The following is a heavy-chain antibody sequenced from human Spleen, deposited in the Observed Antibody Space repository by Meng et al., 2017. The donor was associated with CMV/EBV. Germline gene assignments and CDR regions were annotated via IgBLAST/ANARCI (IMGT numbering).Heavy chain of an antibody. CDR3: ARELAGLCDY. CDR2: IYSGGST. CDR1: GFTVSSNY. Sequence: GESLKISCAASGFTVSSNYMSWVRQAPGKGLEWVSVIYSGGSTYYADSVKGRFTISRDNSKNTLYLQMNSLRAEDTAVYYCARELAGLCDYWGRGLLVTVSS. J-gene: IGHJ4*02. V-gene: IGHV3-53*01. D-gene: IGHD3-16*01.